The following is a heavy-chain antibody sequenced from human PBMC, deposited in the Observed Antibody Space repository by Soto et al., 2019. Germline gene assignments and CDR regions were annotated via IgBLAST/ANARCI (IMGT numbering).Heavy chain of an antibody. J-gene: IGHJ6*03. Sequence: EVQLVESGGGLVQPGGSLRLSCATSGFILSDCAMNWVRQAPGKGLEWVSYISSSSSVIDYADSVKGRFTVSRDNARNSLYLQMNSQRAEGTAVYYCAIDLSWGSNWYYYMDVWGKGTTVTVSS. CDR1: GFILSDCA. V-gene: IGHV3-48*01. D-gene: IGHD7-27*01. CDR3: AIDLSWGSNWYYYMDV. CDR2: ISSSSSVI.